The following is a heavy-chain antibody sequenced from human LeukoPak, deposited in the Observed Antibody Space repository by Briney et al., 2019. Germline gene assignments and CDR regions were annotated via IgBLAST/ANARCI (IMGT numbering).Heavy chain of an antibody. J-gene: IGHJ5*02. Sequence: PSETLSLTCAVHGASFAGYSSSWIRQSPGKGLEWIGEVNRVGYTIYNPSLKSRVNISIDTSTTQFSLRLSSVTVADTAVYFCARERVVSDYNWFDPWGQGTLVTVSS. CDR1: GASFAGYS. CDR3: ARERVVSDYNWFDP. V-gene: IGHV4-34*01. D-gene: IGHD6-25*01. CDR2: VNRVGYT.